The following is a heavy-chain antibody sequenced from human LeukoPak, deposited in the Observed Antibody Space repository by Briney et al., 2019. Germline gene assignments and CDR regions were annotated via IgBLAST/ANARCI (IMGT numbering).Heavy chain of an antibody. J-gene: IGHJ4*02. Sequence: NPSETLSLTCTVSRDSITNHYWNWIRQPPGKGLEWIGNLFHTGNTDYNPSLKSRVTISIQTCKNQFSLKLSSVPAADTAVYYCAGTQMYFDILTGHHKYFDYWGQGILVTVSS. CDR2: LFHTGNT. CDR1: RDSITNHY. D-gene: IGHD3-9*01. V-gene: IGHV4-59*11. CDR3: AGTQMYFDILTGHHKYFDY.